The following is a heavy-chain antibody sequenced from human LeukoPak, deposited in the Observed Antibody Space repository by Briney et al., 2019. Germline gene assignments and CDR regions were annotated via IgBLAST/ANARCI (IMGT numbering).Heavy chain of an antibody. V-gene: IGHV1-2*04. CDR3: ARPGRFGELYEGLDI. CDR2: INPNSGGT. Sequence: GASVKVSCKASGYSFTGYYMHWVRQAPGQGLEWMGWINPNSGGTKYAQKFQGWVTMTRDTSISTAYMELSRLRSDDTAVYYCARPGRFGELYEGLDIWGQGTMVTVSS. D-gene: IGHD3-10*01. CDR1: GYSFTGYY. J-gene: IGHJ3*02.